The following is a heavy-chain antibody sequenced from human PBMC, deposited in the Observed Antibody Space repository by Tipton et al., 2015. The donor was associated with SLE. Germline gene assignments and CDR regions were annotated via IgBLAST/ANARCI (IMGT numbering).Heavy chain of an antibody. CDR2: IYYSGIT. V-gene: IGHV4-39*07. J-gene: IGHJ4*02. CDR3: ARVYYYDSSGYYYFFDS. Sequence: TLSLTCTVSGGSISSSSYYWGWIRQPPGKGLEWIGSIYYSGITYYNPSLKSRVTMSVDTSKNQFSLKLSSVTAADTAVYYCARVYYYDSSGYYYFFDSWGQGTLVTVSS. D-gene: IGHD3-22*01. CDR1: GGSISSSSYY.